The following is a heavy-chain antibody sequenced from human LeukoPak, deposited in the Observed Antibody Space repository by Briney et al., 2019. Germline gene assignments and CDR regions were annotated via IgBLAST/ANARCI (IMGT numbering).Heavy chain of an antibody. CDR3: ITPLPYSAQ. Sequence: ETLSLTCAVYGGSFSGYYWSWIRQPPGKGLEWVGRIKPKTDGETTEYAAPVKDRFSISRDDSKSMMYLQMNSLKTEDTAVYYCITPLPYSAQGGQGTLVTVSS. V-gene: IGHV3-15*07. CDR2: IKPKTDGETT. D-gene: IGHD2-21*01. J-gene: IGHJ4*02. CDR1: GGSFSGYY.